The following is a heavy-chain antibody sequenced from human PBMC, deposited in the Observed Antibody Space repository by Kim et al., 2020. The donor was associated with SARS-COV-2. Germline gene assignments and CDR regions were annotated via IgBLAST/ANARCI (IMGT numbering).Heavy chain of an antibody. V-gene: IGHV3-30*18. CDR3: AKERDYYDSSGYPPPFDY. CDR1: GFTFSSYG. D-gene: IGHD3-22*01. Sequence: GGSLRLSCAASGFTFSSYGMHWVRQAPGKGLEWVAVISYDGSNKYYADSVKGRFTISRDNSKNTLYLQMNSLRAEDTAVYYCAKERDYYDSSGYPPPFDYWGQGTLVTVSS. CDR2: ISYDGSNK. J-gene: IGHJ4*02.